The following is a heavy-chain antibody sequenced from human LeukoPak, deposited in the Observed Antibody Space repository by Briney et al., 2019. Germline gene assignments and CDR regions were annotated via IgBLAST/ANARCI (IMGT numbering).Heavy chain of an antibody. V-gene: IGHV3-48*02. CDR2: ITSSSSNI. J-gene: IGHJ4*02. CDR3: ASVGVSGWYYFDY. D-gene: IGHD6-19*01. CDR1: GFTFSTYS. Sequence: GGSLRLSCAASGFTFSTYSVNWVRQAPGKGLEWLSYITSSSSNIYYADSVKGRFTISRDNAKNSLYLQMNSLRDEDTAVYYCASVGVSGWYYFDYWGQGTLVTVSS.